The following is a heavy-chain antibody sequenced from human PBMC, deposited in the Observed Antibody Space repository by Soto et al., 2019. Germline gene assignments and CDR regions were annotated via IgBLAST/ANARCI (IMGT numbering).Heavy chain of an antibody. CDR2: ISSSSSTI. Sequence: EVQLVESGGGLVQPGGSLRLSCAASGFTFSSYSMNWVRQAPGKGLELVSYISSSSSTIYYADSVKGRFTLSRDNAKNSLDLQMNSLRAEDTAVYYCARDCLWDFDYWGQGTLVTVSS. J-gene: IGHJ4*02. V-gene: IGHV3-48*01. D-gene: IGHD3-16*01. CDR1: GFTFSSYS. CDR3: ARDCLWDFDY.